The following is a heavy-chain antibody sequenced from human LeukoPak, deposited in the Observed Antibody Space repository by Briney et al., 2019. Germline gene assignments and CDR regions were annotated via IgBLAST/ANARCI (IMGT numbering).Heavy chain of an antibody. J-gene: IGHJ4*02. Sequence: SETLSLTCAVYGGSFSGYYWSWIRQPPGKGLEWIGDINHSGSTNYNPSLKSRVTISVDTSKNQFSLKLSSVTAADTAVYYCARAGYSSSLMEGYFDYWGQGTLVTVSS. CDR3: ARAGYSSSLMEGYFDY. CDR2: INHSGST. CDR1: GGSFSGYY. D-gene: IGHD6-6*01. V-gene: IGHV4-34*01.